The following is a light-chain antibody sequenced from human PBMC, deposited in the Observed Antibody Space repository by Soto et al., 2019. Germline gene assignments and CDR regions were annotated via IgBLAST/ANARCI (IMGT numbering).Light chain of an antibody. CDR1: QSINTK. CDR3: QQYDQWWT. J-gene: IGKJ1*01. CDR2: DAS. Sequence: EIVLTQSPATLSVSPGEGLTVYFRASQSINTKIAWYQLKPGQAPRLLIYDASIRATGIPARFSGSGSGTEFSLTINSLQSEDFGVYFCQQYDQWWTFGQGTKVDIK. V-gene: IGKV3-15*01.